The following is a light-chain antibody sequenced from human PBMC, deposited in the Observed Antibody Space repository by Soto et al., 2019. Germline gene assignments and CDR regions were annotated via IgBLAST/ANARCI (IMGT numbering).Light chain of an antibody. V-gene: IGLV2-14*01. Sequence: HSARTQPASVSGSPGQSITISCTGTSSDIGGYKHVSWYQQHPGKAPKLMIYEVSNRPSGLSNRFSGSKSGNTASLTISGLQAEDEAEYYGSSYTTSSTQVFGTGTKLTVL. CDR3: SSYTTSSTQV. CDR1: SSDIGGYKH. CDR2: EVS. J-gene: IGLJ1*01.